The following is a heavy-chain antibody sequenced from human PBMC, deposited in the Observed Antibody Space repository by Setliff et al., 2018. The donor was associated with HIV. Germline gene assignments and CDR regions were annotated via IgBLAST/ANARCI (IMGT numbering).Heavy chain of an antibody. CDR3: AKGAGFYGDYTFDY. D-gene: IGHD4-17*01. Sequence: PSETLSLTCAVSGGSISSSNWWSWVRQPPGKGLEWIGEINRGGSTNYNPSLKSRVTISMDASKNKFSLKVTSVTSADTAVYYCAKGAGFYGDYTFDYWGQGHLVTVSS. J-gene: IGHJ4*02. CDR1: GGSISSSNW. CDR2: INRGGST. V-gene: IGHV4-4*02.